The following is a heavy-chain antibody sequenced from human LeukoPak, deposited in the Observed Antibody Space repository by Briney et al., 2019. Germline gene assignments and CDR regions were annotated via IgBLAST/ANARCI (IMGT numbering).Heavy chain of an antibody. Sequence: ASVKVSCKASGYTFTGYYMHWVRQAPGQGLEWMRRINPNSGGTNYAQKFQGRVTMTRDTSISTAYMELSRLRSDDTAVYYCARDPYYYDSSGYLQGDAFDIWGQGTMVTVSS. D-gene: IGHD3-22*01. J-gene: IGHJ3*02. CDR1: GYTFTGYY. CDR2: INPNSGGT. V-gene: IGHV1-2*06. CDR3: ARDPYYYDSSGYLQGDAFDI.